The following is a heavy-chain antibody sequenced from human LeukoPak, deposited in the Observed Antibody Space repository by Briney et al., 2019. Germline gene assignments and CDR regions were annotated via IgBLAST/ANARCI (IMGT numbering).Heavy chain of an antibody. CDR1: GFTIDDYA. D-gene: IGHD2-2*01. J-gene: IGHJ3*02. V-gene: IGHV3-9*01. CDR3: AKGVVPAARPIAFDI. Sequence: GGSLRLSCAASGFTIDDYAMHWVRQAPGKGLEWVSGISWNSGSIGYADSVKGRFTISRDNAKNSLYLQMNGLRAEDTALYYCAKGVVPAARPIAFDIWGQGTMVTVSS. CDR2: ISWNSGSI.